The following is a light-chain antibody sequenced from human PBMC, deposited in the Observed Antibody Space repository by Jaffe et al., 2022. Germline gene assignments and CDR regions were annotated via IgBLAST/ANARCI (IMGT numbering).Light chain of an antibody. CDR1: SGINVGPYR. V-gene: IGLV5-39*01. Sequence: QPVLTQPTSLSASPGASARFTCTLRSGINVGPYRIYWYQQKPGSLPRYLLSYKSDSDKQQGSGVPSRFSGSKDASTNAGLLLISGLQSEDEADYYCAIWYSNTWVFGGGTKLTVL. J-gene: IGLJ3*02. CDR2: YKSDSDK. CDR3: AIWYSNTWV.